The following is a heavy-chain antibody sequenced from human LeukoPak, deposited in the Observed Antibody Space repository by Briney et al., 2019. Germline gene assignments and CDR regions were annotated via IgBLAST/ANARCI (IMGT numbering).Heavy chain of an antibody. J-gene: IGHJ4*02. CDR3: ARDLSSTSNWELDY. D-gene: IGHD7-27*01. Sequence: ASVKVSCKASGYTFIHYFIHWVRQAPGQGLEWMGRINSNSGVTDYTQKLQGRVTMTRDTSITTVYMELSSRTSDDTAVYYCARDLSSTSNWELDYWGQGTLVTVSS. CDR2: INSNSGVT. V-gene: IGHV1-2*06. CDR1: GYTFIHYF.